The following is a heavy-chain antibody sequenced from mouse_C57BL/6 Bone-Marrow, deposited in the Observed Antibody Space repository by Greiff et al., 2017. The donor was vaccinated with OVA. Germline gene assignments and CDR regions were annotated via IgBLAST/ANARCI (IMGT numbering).Heavy chain of an antibody. CDR2: SRNKANDYTY. V-gene: IGHV7-1*01. CDR1: GFTFSDSY. CDR3: ARDYDGEGMDY. J-gene: IGHJ4*01. D-gene: IGHD2-12*01. Sequence: EVKVVESGGGLVQSGRSLRLSCATSGFTFSDSYMEWVRQAPGKGLEWIAASRNKANDYTYEYSASVKGRFIVSRDTSKSILYLQMNARRAEDAAIYYCARDYDGEGMDYWGQGTSVTVSS.